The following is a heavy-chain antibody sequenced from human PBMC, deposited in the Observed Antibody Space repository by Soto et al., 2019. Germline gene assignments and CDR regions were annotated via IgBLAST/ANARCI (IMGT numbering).Heavy chain of an antibody. CDR1: GFTFSSYG. CDR3: AKDQVAVTTGYYFDY. D-gene: IGHD4-17*01. J-gene: IGHJ4*02. V-gene: IGHV3-30*18. Sequence: ESGGGVVQPGRSLRLSCAASGFTFSSYGMHWVRQAPGKGLEWVAVISYDGSNKYYADSVKGRFTISRDNSKNTLYLQMNSLRAEDTAVYYCAKDQVAVTTGYYFDYWGQGTLVTVSS. CDR2: ISYDGSNK.